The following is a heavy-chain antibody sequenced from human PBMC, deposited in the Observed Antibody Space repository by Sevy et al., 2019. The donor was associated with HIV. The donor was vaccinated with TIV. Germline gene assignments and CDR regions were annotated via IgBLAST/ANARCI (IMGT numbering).Heavy chain of an antibody. CDR2: ISRSSRYI. Sequence: GGSLRLSCAASGFVFSSYTMNWVRQSPGKGLQWVSSISRSSRYIFYADSVKGRFTISRDNARNSLYLQMNSLRAEDTAVYYCARDMAYGSGSIVYDYWGQRTLVTVSS. V-gene: IGHV3-21*01. D-gene: IGHD3-10*01. CDR1: GFVFSSYT. CDR3: ARDMAYGSGSIVYDY. J-gene: IGHJ4*02.